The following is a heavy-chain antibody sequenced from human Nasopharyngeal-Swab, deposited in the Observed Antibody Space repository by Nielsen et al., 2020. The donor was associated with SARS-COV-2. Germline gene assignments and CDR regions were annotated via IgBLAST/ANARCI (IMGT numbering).Heavy chain of an antibody. J-gene: IGHJ6*03. CDR2: IDPSDSYT. CDR3: ARLRREVVGIYYYYYMDV. D-gene: IGHD2-15*01. CDR1: GYSFTSYW. Sequence: GGSLRLSCKGSGYSFTSYWISWVRQMPGKRLEWMGRIDPSDSYTNYSPSFQGHVTISADKSISTAYLQWSSLKASDTAMYYCARLRREVVGIYYYYYMDVWGKGTTVTVSS. V-gene: IGHV5-10-1*01.